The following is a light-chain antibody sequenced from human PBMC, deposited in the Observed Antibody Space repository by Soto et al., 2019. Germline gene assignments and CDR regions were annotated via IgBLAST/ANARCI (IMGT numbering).Light chain of an antibody. J-gene: IGKJ1*01. CDR2: DAS. Sequence: DIQVTQSPSSLSASVQDRVTITCQTSQDIRKSLNWYQHRPGKAPKLLIYDASWLETGVPSRFSGSGSGTHFTFTIASLQPEDIATYYCQQSYSTPRTFGQGTKVEIK. CDR3: QQSYSTPRT. CDR1: QDIRKS. V-gene: IGKV1-33*01.